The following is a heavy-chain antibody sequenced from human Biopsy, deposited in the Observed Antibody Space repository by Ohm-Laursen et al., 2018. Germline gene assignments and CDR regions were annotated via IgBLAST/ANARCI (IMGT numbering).Heavy chain of an antibody. J-gene: IGHJ1*01. V-gene: IGHV1-69*06. CDR3: ATKLTGYFHH. Sequence: SVKVSCKSPAGTFSNYGVNWVRQAPGQGLEWLGGNIPILGTGNYAQKFQDRVTVAADTSTSTATMELRSLRSDDTAVYYCATKLTGYFHHWGQGTLVIVSS. CDR2: NIPILGTG. D-gene: IGHD3-9*01. CDR1: AGTFSNYG.